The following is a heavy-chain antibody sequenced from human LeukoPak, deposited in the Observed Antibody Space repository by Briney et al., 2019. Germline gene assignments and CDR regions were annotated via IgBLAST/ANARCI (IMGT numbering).Heavy chain of an antibody. D-gene: IGHD3-9*01. CDR3: ARGTYDILTGYYDLYQFDAFDI. CDR1: GGTFSSYA. CDR2: IIPIFGTA. J-gene: IGHJ3*02. V-gene: IGHV1-69*13. Sequence: PVTVSCTASGGTFSSYAISWVRQAPGQGLEWMGGIIPIFGTANYAQKFQGRVTITADESTSTAYMELSSLRSEDTAVYYCARGTYDILTGYYDLYQFDAFDIWGQGTMVTVSS.